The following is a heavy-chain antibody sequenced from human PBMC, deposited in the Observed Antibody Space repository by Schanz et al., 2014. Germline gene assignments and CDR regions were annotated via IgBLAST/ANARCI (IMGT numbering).Heavy chain of an antibody. D-gene: IGHD3-3*01. CDR2: VSRSTPDL. V-gene: IGHV3-48*01. CDR3: VRDSFFACDY. J-gene: IGHJ4*02. CDR1: GFTFSSYS. Sequence: EVQLVESGGGLVQPGGSLRLSCTASGFTFSSYSMNWVRQAPGKGLEWVSYVSRSTPDLYYADSVKGRFTMSRDNAKNAVFLQMNSLRAEDTAVYYCVRDSFFACDYWGQGTLVNVSS.